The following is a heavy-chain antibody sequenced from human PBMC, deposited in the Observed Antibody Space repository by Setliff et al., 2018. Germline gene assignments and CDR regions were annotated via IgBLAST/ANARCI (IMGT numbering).Heavy chain of an antibody. CDR1: GGSINSGSYY. Sequence: SETLSLTCTVSGGSINSGSYYWSWIRQPAGKGLEWIGRIYSRGSTNYNPSLKSRVTVSLDASKNQLSLKLSSVTAADTAVYYCARRETYYNFWSGYYAYWGQGTLVTVSS. CDR2: IYSRGST. J-gene: IGHJ4*02. V-gene: IGHV4-61*02. CDR3: ARRETYYNFWSGYYAY. D-gene: IGHD3-3*01.